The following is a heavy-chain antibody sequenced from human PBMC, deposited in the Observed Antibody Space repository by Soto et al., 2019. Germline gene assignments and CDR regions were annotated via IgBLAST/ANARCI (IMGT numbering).Heavy chain of an antibody. CDR3: ARDDAAARPWGY. Sequence: QVQLVQSGAEVKKPGASVKVSCKASGYTFTSYYMHWVRQAPGQGLEWMGIINPSGGSTSYAQKCQGRVTMTRDTSTSTVYMELSSLRSEDTAVYYCARDDAAARPWGYWGQGTLVTVSS. J-gene: IGHJ4*02. V-gene: IGHV1-46*01. CDR1: GYTFTSYY. CDR2: INPSGGST. D-gene: IGHD6-6*01.